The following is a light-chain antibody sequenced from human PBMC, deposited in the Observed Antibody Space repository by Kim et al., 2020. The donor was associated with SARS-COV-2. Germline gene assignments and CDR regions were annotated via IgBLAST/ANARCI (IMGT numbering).Light chain of an antibody. CDR1: SSDVGGYIH. CDR3: SSFTSIGTWV. V-gene: IGLV2-14*01. CDR2: DVN. J-gene: IGLJ3*02. Sequence: QSALTQPASVSGSPGQSSTISCTGTSSDVGGYIHVSWYQQHPGKAPNLIIYDVNKRPSGASDRFSGSKSANTASLTISGLQAEDEAEYYCSSFTSIGTWVFGGGTQLTVL.